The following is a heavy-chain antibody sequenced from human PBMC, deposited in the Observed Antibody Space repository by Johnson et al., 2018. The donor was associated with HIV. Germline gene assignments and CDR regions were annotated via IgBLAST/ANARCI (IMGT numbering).Heavy chain of an antibody. CDR3: ARVQGDRGAYDAFAI. V-gene: IGHV3-64*01. CDR1: GFPFSTYA. CDR2: ISSDGGST. J-gene: IGHJ3*02. D-gene: IGHD3-10*01. Sequence: VQLMESGGGVVQPGRSLRLSCAASGFPFSTYAMHWVRQAPGTGLEYVSAISSDGGSTYYANSVKGTFTISRDNSKNTLYLQMGSLRAEDMAVYYCARVQGDRGAYDAFAIWGQGTMVTVSS.